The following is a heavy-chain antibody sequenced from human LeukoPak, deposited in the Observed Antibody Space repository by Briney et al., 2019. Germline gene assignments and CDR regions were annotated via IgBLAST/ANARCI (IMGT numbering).Heavy chain of an antibody. V-gene: IGHV1-18*01. Sequence: ASVKVSCKASGYTFTSYGISWVRQAPGQGLEWMGWISAYNGNTNYAQELQGRVTMTTDTSTSTAYMELRSLRSDDTAVYYCARDQIAVADYYYYYMDVWGKGTTVTVSS. CDR3: ARDQIAVADYYYYYMDV. CDR2: ISAYNGNT. J-gene: IGHJ6*03. CDR1: GYTFTSYG. D-gene: IGHD6-19*01.